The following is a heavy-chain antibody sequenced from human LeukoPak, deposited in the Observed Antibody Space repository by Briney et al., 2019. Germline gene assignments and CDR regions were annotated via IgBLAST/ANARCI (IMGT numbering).Heavy chain of an antibody. J-gene: IGHJ4*02. CDR2: IYHSGST. CDR3: ARDDSSGWLPYYLDY. D-gene: IGHD6-19*01. V-gene: IGHV4-38-2*02. CDR1: GGSISSYY. Sequence: KPSETLSLTCTVSGGSISSYYWSWIRQPPGKGLEWIGSIYHSGSTYYNPSLKSRVTISVDTSKNQFSLKLSSVTAADTAVYYCARDDSSGWLPYYLDYWGQGTLVTVSS.